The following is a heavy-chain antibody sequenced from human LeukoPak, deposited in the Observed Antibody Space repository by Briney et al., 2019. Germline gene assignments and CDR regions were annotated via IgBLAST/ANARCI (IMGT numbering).Heavy chain of an antibody. CDR1: GGTFSSYA. J-gene: IGHJ6*02. V-gene: IGHV1-69*13. CDR2: IIPIFGTA. D-gene: IGHD3-10*01. Sequence: SVKVSCKASGGTFSSYAISWVRQAPGQGLEWMGGIIPIFGTANYAQKFQGRVTITADESTSTAYMELSSLRSEDTAVYYCARESITMVRGVVHYGMDVWGQGTTVTVSS. CDR3: ARESITMVRGVVHYGMDV.